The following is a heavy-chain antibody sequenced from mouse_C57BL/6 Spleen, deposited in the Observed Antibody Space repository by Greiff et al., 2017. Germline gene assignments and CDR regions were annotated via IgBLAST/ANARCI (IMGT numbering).Heavy chain of an antibody. D-gene: IGHD1-1*01. V-gene: IGHV1-54*01. CDR2: INPVSGGT. Sequence: VQLQQSGAELVRPGTSVKVSCKASGYAFTNYLIAWVKQRPGQGLEWIGVINPVSGGTNYNEKFKGKATLTADKSSSTAYMQLSSLTSEDSAVYFCARGRGRDYYAMDYWGQGTSVTVSS. J-gene: IGHJ4*01. CDR3: ARGRGRDYYAMDY. CDR1: GYAFTNYL.